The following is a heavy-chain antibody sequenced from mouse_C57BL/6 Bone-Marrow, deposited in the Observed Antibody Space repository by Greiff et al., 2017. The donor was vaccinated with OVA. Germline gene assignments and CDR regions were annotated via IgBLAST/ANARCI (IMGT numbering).Heavy chain of an antibody. CDR3: TRLLDAVDY. Sequence: EVKLVEPGEGLVKPGGSLKLSCAASGFTFSSYAMSWVRQTPEKRLEWVAYISSGGDYIYYADTVKGRFTTSRDNARNTLYLQMSSLKSEDTAMYYYTRLLDAVDYWGQGTSVTVSS. J-gene: IGHJ4*01. CDR2: ISSGGDYI. D-gene: IGHD2-1*01. V-gene: IGHV5-9-1*02. CDR1: GFTFSSYA.